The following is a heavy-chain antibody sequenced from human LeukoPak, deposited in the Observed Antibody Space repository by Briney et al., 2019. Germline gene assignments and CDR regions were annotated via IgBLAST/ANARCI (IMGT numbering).Heavy chain of an antibody. CDR2: ISYGGIDK. CDR1: GFNFSSYA. J-gene: IGHJ3*02. V-gene: IGHV3-30*04. D-gene: IGHD3-3*01. Sequence: GTSLRLSCAASGFNFSSYAMHWVRQAPGEGLEWVGLISYGGIDKSYADSVKGRFTISRDSSKRTLYLQMNSLRAEGTAMYYCARESWSDSVAFDIWGLGTMVIVSS. CDR3: ARESWSDSVAFDI.